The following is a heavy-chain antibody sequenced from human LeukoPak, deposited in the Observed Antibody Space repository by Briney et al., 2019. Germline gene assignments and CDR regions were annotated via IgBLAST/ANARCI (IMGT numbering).Heavy chain of an antibody. CDR2: IIPIFGTA. D-gene: IGHD1-26*01. V-gene: IGHV1-69*05. Sequence: GASVKVSCKASGGTFSSYAISWVRQAPGQGLEWMGRIIPIFGTANYAQKFQGRVTITTDESTSTAYMELSSLRSEDTAVYYCASLSSTGSYHWGQGTLVTVSS. CDR3: ASLSSTGSYH. J-gene: IGHJ5*02. CDR1: GGTFSSYA.